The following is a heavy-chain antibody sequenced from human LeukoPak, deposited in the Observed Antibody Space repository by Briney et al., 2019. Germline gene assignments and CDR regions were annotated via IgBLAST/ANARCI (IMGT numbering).Heavy chain of an antibody. Sequence: PSETLSLTCTVSGGSISSYYWSWIRQPAGKGLEWIGRIYTSGSTNYNPSLKSRVTMSVDTSKNQFSLKLSSVPAADTAVYYCARDLNSICWYGPRFDPCGQGTLVTVSS. D-gene: IGHD6-19*01. CDR1: GGSISSYY. CDR3: ARDLNSICWYGPRFDP. CDR2: IYTSGST. J-gene: IGHJ5*02. V-gene: IGHV4-4*07.